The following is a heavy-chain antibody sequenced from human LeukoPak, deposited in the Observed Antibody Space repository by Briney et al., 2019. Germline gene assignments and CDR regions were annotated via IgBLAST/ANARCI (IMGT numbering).Heavy chain of an antibody. CDR1: GGSISSGDYY. CDR2: IYYSGTT. Sequence: PSQTLSLTCTVSGGSISSGDYYWSWIRQPPGKGLEWIVYIYYSGTTYYNPSLKSRVTISVYMSKNQFSLELSSVTAADTAVYYCARAGLGNFDWFLKNFDYWGQGTLVTVSS. CDR3: ARAGLGNFDWFLKNFDY. V-gene: IGHV4-30-4*08. J-gene: IGHJ4*02. D-gene: IGHD3-9*01.